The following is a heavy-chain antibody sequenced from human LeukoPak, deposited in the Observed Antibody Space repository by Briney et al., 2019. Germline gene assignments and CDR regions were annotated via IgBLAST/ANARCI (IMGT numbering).Heavy chain of an antibody. V-gene: IGHV3-48*04. CDR1: QFTFSDYN. Sequence: GGSLRLSCTASQFTFSDYNMNWVRQAPGKGLEGVSYIQSISTTIYYSDSVKGRFTISRDNAKNSLFLQMNSLRAEDTAFYYCAKAELGVDTFFDYWGQGTLVTVSS. CDR2: IQSISTTI. J-gene: IGHJ4*02. CDR3: AKAELGVDTFFDY. D-gene: IGHD3-3*01.